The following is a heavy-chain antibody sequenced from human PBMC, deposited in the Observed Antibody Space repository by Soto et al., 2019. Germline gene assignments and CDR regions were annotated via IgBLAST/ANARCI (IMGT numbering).Heavy chain of an antibody. D-gene: IGHD4-17*01. CDR2: IYHGGST. J-gene: IGHJ5*02. V-gene: IGHV4-38-2*01. Sequence: VDTSETLSLTCAVSGYSISSGYYWGWLRQPPGKGLEWIGSIYHGGSTYYNPSLKSRVTISVDTSKNQFSLKLSSVTAADTAVYYCARQPVTIPKSNWFDPWGQGTLVTVSS. CDR1: GYSISSGYY. CDR3: ARQPVTIPKSNWFDP.